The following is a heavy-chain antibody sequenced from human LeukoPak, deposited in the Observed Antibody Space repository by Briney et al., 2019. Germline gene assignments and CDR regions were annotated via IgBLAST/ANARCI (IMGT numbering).Heavy chain of an antibody. CDR3: ARSVDYYDSSGYRY. CDR2: ISAYNGNT. Sequence: GPSVKVACKAYTYSSTSFCISCVRQVPGQGLEWMGWISAYNGNTNYAQKLQGRVTMTTDTSTSTAYMELRSLRSDDTAVYYCARSVDYYDSSGYRYWGQGTLVTVSS. D-gene: IGHD3-22*01. V-gene: IGHV1-18*01. J-gene: IGHJ4*02. CDR1: TYSSTSFC.